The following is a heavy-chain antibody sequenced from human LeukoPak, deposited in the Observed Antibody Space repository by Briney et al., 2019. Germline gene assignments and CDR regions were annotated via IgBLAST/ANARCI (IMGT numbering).Heavy chain of an antibody. CDR1: GGSISSYY. V-gene: IGHV4-4*07. CDR3: ARVRRITMVRGVTMRDAFDI. CDR2: IYTSGST. Sequence: SETLSLTCTVSGGSISSYYWSWIRQPAGKGLEWIGRIYTSGSTNYNPSLKSRVTMSVDTSKNQFSLRLSSVTAADTAVYYCARVRRITMVRGVTMRDAFDIWGQGTMVTVSS. D-gene: IGHD3-10*01. J-gene: IGHJ3*02.